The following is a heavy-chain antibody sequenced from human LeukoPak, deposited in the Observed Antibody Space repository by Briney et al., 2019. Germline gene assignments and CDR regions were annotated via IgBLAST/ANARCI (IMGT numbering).Heavy chain of an antibody. J-gene: IGHJ6*03. CDR1: GFTFSTYG. Sequence: PGGSLRLSCAASGFTFSTYGMHWVRQAPGKGLEWVSFIRYDGSRKYYADSVKGRFTISRDNSKNTLYLQMNSLRAEDTAVYYCARDRRFLEWLSNYYYYYMDVWGKGTTVTVSS. CDR3: ARDRRFLEWLSNYYYYYMDV. D-gene: IGHD3-3*01. V-gene: IGHV3-30*02. CDR2: IRYDGSRK.